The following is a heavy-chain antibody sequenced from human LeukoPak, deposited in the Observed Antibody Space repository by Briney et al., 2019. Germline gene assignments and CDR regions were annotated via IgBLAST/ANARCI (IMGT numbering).Heavy chain of an antibody. CDR1: GYTFTSYG. V-gene: IGHV1-2*06. Sequence: GASVKVSCKASGYTFTSYGISWVRQAPGQGLEWMGRINPNSGGTNYAQKFQGRVTMTRDTSISTAYMELSRLRSDDTAVYYCARDLGRRYSGSYPNWFDPWGQGTLVTVSS. J-gene: IGHJ5*02. CDR3: ARDLGRRYSGSYPNWFDP. CDR2: INPNSGGT. D-gene: IGHD1-26*01.